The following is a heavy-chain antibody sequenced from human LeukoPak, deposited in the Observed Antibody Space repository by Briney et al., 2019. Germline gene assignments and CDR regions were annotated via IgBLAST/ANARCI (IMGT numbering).Heavy chain of an antibody. V-gene: IGHV3-23*01. Sequence: GGSLRLSCAASGFTFSSYAMSWVRQAPGKGLEWVSAISGSGGSTYYADSVKGRFTISRDNSKNTLYLQTNSLRAEDTAVYYCAKVDSSGWYLDYWGQGTLVTVSS. D-gene: IGHD6-19*01. J-gene: IGHJ4*02. CDR2: ISGSGGST. CDR1: GFTFSSYA. CDR3: AKVDSSGWYLDY.